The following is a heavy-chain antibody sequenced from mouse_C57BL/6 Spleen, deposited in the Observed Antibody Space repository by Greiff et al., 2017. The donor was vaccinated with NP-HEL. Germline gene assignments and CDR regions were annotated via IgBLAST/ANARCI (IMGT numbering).Heavy chain of an antibody. CDR2: IWGDGST. V-gene: IGHV2-3*01. J-gene: IGHJ1*03. Sequence: VQLVESGPGLVAPSQCLSITCTVSGFSLTSYGVSWVRQPPGKGLEWLGVIWGDGSTNYHSALISRLSISQDNSKSQVFLKLNSLQTVDTATYYCAHYASSDWYFDVGGTGTTVTVSS. CDR3: AHYASSDWYFDV. CDR1: GFSLTSYG. D-gene: IGHD1-1*01.